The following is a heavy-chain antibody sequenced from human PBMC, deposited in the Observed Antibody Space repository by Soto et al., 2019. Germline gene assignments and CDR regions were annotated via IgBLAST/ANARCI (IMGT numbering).Heavy chain of an antibody. J-gene: IGHJ5*02. CDR3: ARDVWDYGAITDH. D-gene: IGHD4-17*01. V-gene: IGHV1-46*01. CDR1: GFTFTNYW. CDR2: INPSGAKT. Sequence: QVQLVQSGAEVKKPGAAVKVACKTSGFTFTNYWMHWVRQATGQGLEWMGIINPSGAKTSYGQKFKGRVTMTRDTSASKVYMVLISLTSEDTAVYYCARDVWDYGAITDHWGQGTLVTVSS.